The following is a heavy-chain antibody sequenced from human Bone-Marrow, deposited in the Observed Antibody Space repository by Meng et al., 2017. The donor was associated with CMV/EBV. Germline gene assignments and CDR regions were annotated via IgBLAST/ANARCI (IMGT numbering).Heavy chain of an antibody. V-gene: IGHV4-39*07. CDR2: IYYSGST. J-gene: IGHJ5*02. D-gene: IGHD2-15*01. CDR3: ARGISRSPKRVNCSGGSCYSFSLRLGWFDP. Sequence: RQPPGKGLEWIGSIYYSGSTYYNPSLKSRVTISVDTSKNQFSLKLSSVTAADTAVYYCARGISRSPKRVNCSGGSCYSFSLRLGWFDPWGQGTLVTVSS.